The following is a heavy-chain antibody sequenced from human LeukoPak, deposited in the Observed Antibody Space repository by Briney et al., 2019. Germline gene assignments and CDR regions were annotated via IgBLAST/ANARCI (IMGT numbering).Heavy chain of an antibody. CDR1: GFTFSGFS. V-gene: IGHV3-53*01. Sequence: GGSLRLSCAASGFTFSGFSMSWVRQAPGKGLEWVSVIYSGGSTYYADSVKGRFTISRDNSKNTLYLQMNSLRAEDTAVYYCARGIDSSGFYGFDYWGQGTLVTVSS. CDR2: IYSGGST. D-gene: IGHD3-22*01. J-gene: IGHJ4*02. CDR3: ARGIDSSGFYGFDY.